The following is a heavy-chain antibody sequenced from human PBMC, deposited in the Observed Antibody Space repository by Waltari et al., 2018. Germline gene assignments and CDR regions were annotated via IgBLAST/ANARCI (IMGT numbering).Heavy chain of an antibody. V-gene: IGHV3-21*01. J-gene: IGHJ5*02. D-gene: IGHD3-10*01. CDR1: GFDFRDYD. CDR2: IGGTHSNI. Sequence: EVRLAESGGGLVKPGGSRRLSCPASGFDFRDYDINWVRQAPGTGLEWVSSIGGTHSNIFYADSVKGRFTVSRDNAKNSLYFQMDNLRAEDSGLYYCTRDLYGSGGDWFDPWGQGTLVTVSS. CDR3: TRDLYGSGGDWFDP.